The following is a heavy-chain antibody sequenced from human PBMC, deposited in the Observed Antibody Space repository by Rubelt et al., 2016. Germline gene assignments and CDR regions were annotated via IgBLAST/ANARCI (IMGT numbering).Heavy chain of an antibody. D-gene: IGHD5-18*01. V-gene: IGHV3-23*01. CDR2: ISGSGGST. Sequence: VRHATGEGLEWVSAISGSGGSTYYADSVKGRFTISRDNSKNTLYLQMNSLRAEDTAVYYCARGGRGYSYGLIDYWGQGTLVTVSS. J-gene: IGHJ4*02. CDR3: ARGGRGYSYGLIDY.